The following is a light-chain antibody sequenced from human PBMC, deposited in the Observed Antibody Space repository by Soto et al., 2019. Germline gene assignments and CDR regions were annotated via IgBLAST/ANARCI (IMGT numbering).Light chain of an antibody. V-gene: IGKV3-15*01. CDR1: QNVSNN. Sequence: EIVMTQSPATLSVSPGERATLSCRASQNVSNNLAWYQPKPGQAPRLIIYGASTRATGLPAKFSGRGSGTESTFTISSLESEDFAVYYCQQYNNWPHTFGGGTKVEI. CDR3: QQYNNWPHT. CDR2: GAS. J-gene: IGKJ4*01.